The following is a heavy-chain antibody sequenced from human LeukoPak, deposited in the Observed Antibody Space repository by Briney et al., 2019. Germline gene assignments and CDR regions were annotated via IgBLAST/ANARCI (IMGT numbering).Heavy chain of an antibody. CDR3: ARRGEAPGATSARWFDP. D-gene: IGHD3-16*01. Sequence: GESLKISCEASGYRFTSHWIGWVRQMPGKGLEWMGIIYPADSDTRYSPSFQGQVTISADKSTSTAYLQWSSLKASDTAMYYCARRGEAPGATSARWFDPWGQGTLVTVSS. CDR2: IYPADSDT. CDR1: GYRFTSHW. V-gene: IGHV5-51*01. J-gene: IGHJ5*02.